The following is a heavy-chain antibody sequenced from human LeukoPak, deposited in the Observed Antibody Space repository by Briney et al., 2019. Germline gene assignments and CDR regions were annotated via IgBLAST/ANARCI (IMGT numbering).Heavy chain of an antibody. CDR3: ARGGLSVYDSSGYYLLY. CDR1: GGPFSGYY. J-gene: IGHJ4*02. D-gene: IGHD3-22*01. Sequence: SETLSLTCAVYGGPFSGYYWSWIRQPPGKGLEWIGEINHSGSTNYNPSLKSRVTISVDTSKNQFSLKLSSVTAADTAVYYCARGGLSVYDSSGYYLLYWGQGTLVTVSS. V-gene: IGHV4-34*01. CDR2: INHSGST.